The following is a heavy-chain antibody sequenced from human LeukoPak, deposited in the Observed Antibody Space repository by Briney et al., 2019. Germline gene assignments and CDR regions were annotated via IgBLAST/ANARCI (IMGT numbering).Heavy chain of an antibody. CDR1: GYTFTSYD. V-gene: IGHV1-8*01. CDR2: MNPNSGNT. J-gene: IGHJ3*02. D-gene: IGHD6-19*01. CDR3: ARTVWQWLVDAFDI. Sequence: ASVKVSYKASGYTFTSYDINWVRQATGQGLEWMGWMNPNSGNTGYAQKFQGRVTMTRNTSISTAYMELSSLRSEDTAVYYCARTVWQWLVDAFDIWGQGTMVTVSS.